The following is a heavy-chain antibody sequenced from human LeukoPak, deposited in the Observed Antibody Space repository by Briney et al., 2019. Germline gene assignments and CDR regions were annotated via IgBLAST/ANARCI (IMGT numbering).Heavy chain of an antibody. CDR3: AKVEPSEDAFDI. CDR2: TCPDDNT. CDR1: GFTVSCNY. Sequence: PGGSLRLSCAASGFTVSCNYMRWVRQAPGKELEWVSITCPDDNTYYADSVKGRFTISRDNSKNTLYLQMNSLRAEDTAVYYCAKVEPSEDAFDIWGQGTMVTVSS. V-gene: IGHV3-53*01. J-gene: IGHJ3*02. D-gene: IGHD1-14*01.